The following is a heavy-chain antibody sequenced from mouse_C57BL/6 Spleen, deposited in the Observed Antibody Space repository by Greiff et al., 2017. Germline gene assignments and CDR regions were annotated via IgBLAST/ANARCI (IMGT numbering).Heavy chain of an antibody. Sequence: QVQLQQPGAELVKPGASVKLSCKASGYTFTSYWMHWVKQRPGQGLEWIGMIHPNSGSTNYNEKFKSKATLTVDKSSSTAYMQLISLTSEDSAVYYCARKTGNPFYAMDYWGQGTSVTVSS. D-gene: IGHD1-1*01. CDR1: GYTFTSYW. CDR3: ARKTGNPFYAMDY. J-gene: IGHJ4*01. V-gene: IGHV1-64*01. CDR2: IHPNSGST.